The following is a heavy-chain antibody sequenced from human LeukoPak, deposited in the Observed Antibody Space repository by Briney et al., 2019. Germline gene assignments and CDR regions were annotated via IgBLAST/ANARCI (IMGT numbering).Heavy chain of an antibody. CDR3: ARVGYGPPFEY. CDR1: GFTCSSYS. D-gene: IGHD5-18*01. CDR2: ISSSSGTI. V-gene: IGHV3-48*02. J-gene: IGHJ4*02. Sequence: GGSLRLSCAASGFTCSSYSMNWVRQAPGKGLEWVSYISSSSGTIYYADSVKGRFTISRDNAKNSLYLQMSSLRDEDTAVYYCARVGYGPPFEYWGQGTLVTVSS.